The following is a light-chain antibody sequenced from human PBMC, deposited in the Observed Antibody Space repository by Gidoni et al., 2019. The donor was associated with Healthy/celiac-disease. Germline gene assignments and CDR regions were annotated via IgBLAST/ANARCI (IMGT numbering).Light chain of an antibody. Sequence: DIQMTQSPSSLSASVGDRVTITCRASQSISSYLNWYQQKPGKAPKRLIYAAYSLQSGVPSRFSGSGSGTDVTLTISSLQPEEFATYYCQQSYSTPWTFGQGTKVEIK. J-gene: IGKJ1*01. CDR1: QSISSY. V-gene: IGKV1-39*01. CDR3: QQSYSTPWT. CDR2: AAY.